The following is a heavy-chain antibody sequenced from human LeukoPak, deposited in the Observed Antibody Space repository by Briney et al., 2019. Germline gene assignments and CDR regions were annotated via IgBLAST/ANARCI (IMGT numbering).Heavy chain of an antibody. Sequence: SETLSLTCTVSGGSISSYYWSWIRRPPGKGLEWIGYIYTSGSTNSNPSLNSLATISVDTSKNQFSLKLSSVTAADTAVYYGARAGDSYGYFDYWGQGTRVTVSS. J-gene: IGHJ4*02. CDR3: ARAGDSYGYFDY. CDR1: GGSISSYY. V-gene: IGHV4-4*09. D-gene: IGHD5-18*01. CDR2: IYTSGST.